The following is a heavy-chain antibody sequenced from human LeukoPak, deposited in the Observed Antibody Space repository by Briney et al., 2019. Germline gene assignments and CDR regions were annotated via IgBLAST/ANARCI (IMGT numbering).Heavy chain of an antibody. Sequence: GGSLRLSCVASGFTFTSSAMSWVRQAPGKGLEWVAVISYDGSNKYYADSVKGRFTISRDNSKNTLYLQMNSLRAEDTAVYYCASWQQLGDYYYMDVWGKGTTVTVSS. CDR3: ASWQQLGDYYYMDV. D-gene: IGHD6-13*01. V-gene: IGHV3-30*04. J-gene: IGHJ6*03. CDR1: GFTFTSSA. CDR2: ISYDGSNK.